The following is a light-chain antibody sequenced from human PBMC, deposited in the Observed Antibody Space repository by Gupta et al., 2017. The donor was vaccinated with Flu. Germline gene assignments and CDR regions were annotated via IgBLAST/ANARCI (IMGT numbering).Light chain of an antibody. CDR3: QHSET. CDR2: GAS. V-gene: IGKV3-15*01. J-gene: IGKJ1*01. CDR1: QSVSSN. Sequence: IVMTQSPATLSVSPGERATLSCRASQSVSSNLAWYQQKPGQAPRLLIYGASTRATGIPARFSGSGSGTEFTLTISSLQSEDFAVYYCQHSETFGQGTKVEIK.